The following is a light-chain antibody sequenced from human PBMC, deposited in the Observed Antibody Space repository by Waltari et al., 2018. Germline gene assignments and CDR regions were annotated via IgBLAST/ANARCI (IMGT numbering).Light chain of an antibody. CDR2: QDR. V-gene: IGLV3-1*01. CDR1: TLGDKY. J-gene: IGLJ2*01. Sequence: SYELTQPPSVSVSPGQPAITTCSGNTLGDKYVYWYQQKAGQSPVMIIYQDRGRPSGIPARFSGSNSVNTATLTISGTQAMDDADYYCQAWDSHSVIFGGGTKLTVL. CDR3: QAWDSHSVI.